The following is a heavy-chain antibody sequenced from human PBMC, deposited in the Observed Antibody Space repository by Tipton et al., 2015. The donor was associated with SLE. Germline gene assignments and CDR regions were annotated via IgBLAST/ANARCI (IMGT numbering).Heavy chain of an antibody. CDR3: ARGGSKHYDFWGRQMGPHAFDI. CDR2: INHSGTT. J-gene: IGHJ3*02. CDR1: LYSIGSGFY. Sequence: TLSLTCTVSLYSIGSGFYWDWVRRPPGKGLEWIGEINHSGTTNCNPSLKSRVTISVDTSKNQFSLKLSSGTAADTAVYYCARGGSKHYDFWGRQMGPHAFDIWGQETKVTVSS. D-gene: IGHD3-3*01. V-gene: IGHV4-38-2*02.